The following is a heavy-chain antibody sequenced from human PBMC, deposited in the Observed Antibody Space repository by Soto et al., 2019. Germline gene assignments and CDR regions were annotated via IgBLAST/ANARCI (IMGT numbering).Heavy chain of an antibody. CDR1: VFTFSSYA. V-gene: IGHV3-23*01. D-gene: IGHD6-6*01. CDR3: AKERYSTSSAYFDY. CDR2: ISGSGGST. Sequence: GGALRLSCAASVFTFSSYAMNWVGQAPGKGLDWVSAISGSGGSTYYADSVKGRFTISRDNSKNTLYLQMNSLRAEDTAVYYCAKERYSTSSAYFDYWGQGTLVTVSS. J-gene: IGHJ4*02.